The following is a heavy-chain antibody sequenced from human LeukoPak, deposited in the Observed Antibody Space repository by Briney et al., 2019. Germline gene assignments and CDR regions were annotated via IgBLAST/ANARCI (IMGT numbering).Heavy chain of an antibody. CDR1: GFTFSSYA. V-gene: IGHV3-30*04. Sequence: GGSLRLSCAASGFTFSSYAMHWVRQAPGKGLEWVAVISYDGSNKYYADSVKGRFTISRDNSKNTLYLQMNSLRAEDTAVYYCASGYDFWSGSGLNWFDPWGQGTLVTVSS. CDR3: ASGYDFWSGSGLNWFDP. J-gene: IGHJ5*02. D-gene: IGHD3-3*01. CDR2: ISYDGSNK.